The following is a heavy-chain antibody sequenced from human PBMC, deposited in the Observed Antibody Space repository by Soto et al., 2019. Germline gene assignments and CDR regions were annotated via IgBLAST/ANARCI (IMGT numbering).Heavy chain of an antibody. J-gene: IGHJ4*02. CDR1: GFTFSDAW. CDR2: IKSKRDGETT. D-gene: IGHD2-21*01. V-gene: IGHV3-15*07. Sequence: GGSLRLSCAASGFTFSDAWFNWVRQAPGKGLEWVCRIKSKRDGETTDCAAPVKDRFSISRDDLRNIVHLQMNKLRTDDTAVYFCTADVPTYIPQVDFWGQGIMVTVSS. CDR3: TADVPTYIPQVDF.